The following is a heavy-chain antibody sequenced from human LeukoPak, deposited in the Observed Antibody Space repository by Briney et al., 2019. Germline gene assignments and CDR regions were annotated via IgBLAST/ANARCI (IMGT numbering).Heavy chain of an antibody. CDR2: INPSGGST. CDR1: GYTFTGYY. Sequence: ASVKVSCKASGYTFTGYYMHWVRQAPGQGLEWMGIINPSGGSTSYAQKFQGRVTMTRDTSTSTVYMELSSLRSEDTAVYYCAILSGYDSYYYYGMDVWGQGTTVTVSS. J-gene: IGHJ6*02. D-gene: IGHD3-22*01. CDR3: AILSGYDSYYYYGMDV. V-gene: IGHV1-46*01.